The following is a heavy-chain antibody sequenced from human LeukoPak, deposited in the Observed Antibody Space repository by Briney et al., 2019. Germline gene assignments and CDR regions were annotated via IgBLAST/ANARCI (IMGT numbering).Heavy chain of an antibody. CDR2: INPNSGGT. V-gene: IGHV1-2*04. CDR1: GYTFTGYY. D-gene: IGHD2-2*02. CDR3: ARAPPIVVVPAAIWDDY. J-gene: IGHJ4*02. Sequence: ASVKVSCKASGYTFTGYYMHWVRQAPGQGLEWMGWINPNSGGTNYAQKFQGWVTMTRDTSISTAYMELSRLRSDDTAVYYCARAPPIVVVPAAIWDDYWGQGTLVTVSS.